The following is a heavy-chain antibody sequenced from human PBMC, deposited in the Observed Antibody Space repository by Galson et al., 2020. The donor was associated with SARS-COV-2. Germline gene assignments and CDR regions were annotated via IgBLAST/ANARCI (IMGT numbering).Heavy chain of an antibody. CDR3: AKDQGYCSGGSCYFYYGMDV. CDR2: ISWNSGSI. CDR1: GFTFDDYA. J-gene: IGHJ6*02. D-gene: IGHD2-15*01. V-gene: IGHV3-9*01. Sequence: PGGSLRLSCAASGFTFDDYAMHWVRQAPGKGLEWVSGISWNSGSIGYADSVKGRFTISRDNAKNSLYLQMNSLRAEDTALYYCAKDQGYCSGGSCYFYYGMDVWGQGTTVTVSS.